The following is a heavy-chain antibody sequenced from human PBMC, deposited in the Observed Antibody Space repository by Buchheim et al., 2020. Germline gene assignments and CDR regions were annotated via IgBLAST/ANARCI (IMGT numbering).Heavy chain of an antibody. CDR1: GFTFSSYA. J-gene: IGHJ4*02. CDR2: ISGSADST. Sequence: EVQLLESGGGSVQPGGSLRLSCAASGFTFSSYAMSWVRQAPGKGLEWVSGISGSADSTYYADSVTGRFTISSDNSKNTLYLQMNSLRAEDTAVYYCAKDMDHLYGDLIYWGQGTL. D-gene: IGHD4-17*01. CDR3: AKDMDHLYGDLIY. V-gene: IGHV3-23*01.